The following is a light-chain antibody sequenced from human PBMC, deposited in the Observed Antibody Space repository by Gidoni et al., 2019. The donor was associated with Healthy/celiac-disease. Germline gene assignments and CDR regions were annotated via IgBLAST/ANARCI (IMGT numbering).Light chain of an antibody. J-gene: IGKJ3*01. CDR3: QQSYSTLLT. CDR1: QSISSY. CDR2: AAS. V-gene: IGKV1-39*01. Sequence: DIQMTQSPSSLSASGGDRVTITCRASQSISSYLNWYQQKPGKAPKLLIYAASSLQSGVPSRFSGSGSGTDFTLTISSLQPEDFATYYCQQSYSTLLTFGPGTKVDIQ.